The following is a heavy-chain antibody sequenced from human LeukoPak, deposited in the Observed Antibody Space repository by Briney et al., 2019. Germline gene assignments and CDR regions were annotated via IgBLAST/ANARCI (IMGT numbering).Heavy chain of an antibody. CDR3: AGLHFAAAEEFDP. D-gene: IGHD6-25*01. V-gene: IGHV4-59*08. CDR1: GGSINGFY. Sequence: SETLSLTCTVSGGSINGFYWSWIRQPPGKGLEWIGYIYYSGNTNYNPSLRSRVTISLDTSKNQFSLNLNSVTAADTAMYYCAGLHFAAAEEFDPRGQGTLVTVSS. J-gene: IGHJ5*02. CDR2: IYYSGNT.